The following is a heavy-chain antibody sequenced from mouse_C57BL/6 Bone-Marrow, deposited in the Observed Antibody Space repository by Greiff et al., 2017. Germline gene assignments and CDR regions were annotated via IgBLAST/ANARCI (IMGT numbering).Heavy chain of an antibody. D-gene: IGHD4-1*02. Sequence: VQLQQPGAELVKPGASVKMSCKASGYTFTSYWMQWVKQRPGQGLEWIGEIDPSDSYTNYNHKFTGKATLTVDTSSSTAYMQLSSLTSEDSAVYYCARDNYYYAMDYWGQGTSVTVSS. CDR3: ARDNYYYAMDY. CDR1: GYTFTSYW. J-gene: IGHJ4*01. CDR2: IDPSDSYT. V-gene: IGHV1-50*01.